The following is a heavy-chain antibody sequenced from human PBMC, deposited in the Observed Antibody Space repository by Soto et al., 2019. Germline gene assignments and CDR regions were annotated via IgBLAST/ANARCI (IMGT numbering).Heavy chain of an antibody. CDR2: IYYSGST. J-gene: IGHJ4*02. Sequence: SETLSLTCTVSGSSISSYYWSWIRQPPGKGLEWIGYIYYSGSTNYNPSLKSRVTISVDTSKNQFSLKLSSVTAADTAVYYCARVYAYYFDDWGQGTLVTVAS. D-gene: IGHD2-8*01. V-gene: IGHV4-59*01. CDR1: GSSISSYY. CDR3: ARVYAYYFDD.